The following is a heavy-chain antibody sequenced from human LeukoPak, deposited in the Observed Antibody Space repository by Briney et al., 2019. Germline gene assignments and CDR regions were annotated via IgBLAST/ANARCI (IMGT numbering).Heavy chain of an antibody. V-gene: IGHV2-70*11. CDR1: GFSLSTSGMG. D-gene: IGHD3-22*01. Sequence: SGPALVKPTQTLTLTCTFSGFSLSTSGMGVSWIRQPPGKALEWLARIDWDDDKYYSTSLKTRLTISKNTSKNQLVLTMTNMDPVDTATYYCARYYYDSSGYSFDYWGQGTLVTVSS. CDR3: ARYYYDSSGYSFDY. J-gene: IGHJ4*02. CDR2: IDWDDDK.